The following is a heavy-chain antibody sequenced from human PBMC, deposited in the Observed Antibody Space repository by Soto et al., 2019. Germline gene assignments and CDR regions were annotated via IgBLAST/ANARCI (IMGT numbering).Heavy chain of an antibody. V-gene: IGHV3-11*01. Sequence: GGSLRLSCAASGFTFSDYYMSWIRQAPGKGLEWVSYISSSGSTIYYADSVKGRFTISRDNAKNSLYLQMNSLRAEDTAVYYCAREGSAMTKYYYGMDVWGQGTTVTVSS. CDR1: GFTFSDYY. J-gene: IGHJ6*02. CDR3: AREGSAMTKYYYGMDV. CDR2: ISSSGSTI. D-gene: IGHD2-2*01.